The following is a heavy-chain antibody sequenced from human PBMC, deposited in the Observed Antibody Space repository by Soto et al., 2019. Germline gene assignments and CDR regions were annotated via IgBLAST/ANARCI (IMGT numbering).Heavy chain of an antibody. Sequence: SETLSLTCAVYGGSFSGYYWSWIRQPPGKGLEWIGEINHSGSTNYNPSLKSRVTISVDTSKNQFSLKLSSVTAADTAVYYCARDSPNTSSYPNWFDPWGQGTLVTVSS. CDR1: GGSFSGYY. V-gene: IGHV4-34*01. CDR3: ARDSPNTSSYPNWFDP. D-gene: IGHD2-2*01. CDR2: INHSGST. J-gene: IGHJ5*02.